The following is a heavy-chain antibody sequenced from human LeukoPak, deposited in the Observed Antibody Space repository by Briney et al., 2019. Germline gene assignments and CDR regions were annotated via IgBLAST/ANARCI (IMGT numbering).Heavy chain of an antibody. CDR2: IYYSGST. CDR1: GGSISSGDYY. J-gene: IGHJ6*02. Sequence: PSQTLSLTCTVSGGSISSGDYYWSWIRQPPGKGLEWIGYIYYSGSTYYNPSLKSRVTISVDTSKNQFSLKLSSVTAADTAVYYCARDHITMVRGEMYYYGMDVWGQGTTVTVSS. V-gene: IGHV4-30-4*01. D-gene: IGHD3-10*01. CDR3: ARDHITMVRGEMYYYGMDV.